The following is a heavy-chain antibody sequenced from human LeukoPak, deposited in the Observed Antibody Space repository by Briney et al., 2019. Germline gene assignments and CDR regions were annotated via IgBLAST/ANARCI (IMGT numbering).Heavy chain of an antibody. D-gene: IGHD3-22*01. CDR2: ISGSGGST. CDR1: GFTFSSYA. J-gene: IGHJ4*02. Sequence: GGSLLLSCAASGFTFSSYAMSWVRQAPGKGLEWVSVISGSGGSTYYADSVKGRFTISRDNSKNTLSLQMHSLRAEDTAVYYCAKDRGHYYTYDYWGQGTLVTVSS. CDR3: AKDRGHYYTYDY. V-gene: IGHV3-23*01.